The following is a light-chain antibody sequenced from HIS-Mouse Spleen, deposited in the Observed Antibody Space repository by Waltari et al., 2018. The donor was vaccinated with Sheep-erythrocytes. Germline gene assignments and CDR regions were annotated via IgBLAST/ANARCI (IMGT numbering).Light chain of an antibody. Sequence: QSVLTQPPSVSAAPGQKVTISCSGSSPNIGNNYLSWYQHLPGTAPKLLIYANNKRPSGIPDRFSGSKSGTSATLGITGLQTGDEADYYCGTWDSSLSAGRVFGGGTKLTVL. V-gene: IGLV1-51*01. CDR3: GTWDSSLSAGRV. CDR1: SPNIGNNY. J-gene: IGLJ3*02. CDR2: ANN.